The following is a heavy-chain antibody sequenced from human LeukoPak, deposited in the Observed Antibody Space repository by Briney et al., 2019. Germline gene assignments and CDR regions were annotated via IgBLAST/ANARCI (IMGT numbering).Heavy chain of an antibody. D-gene: IGHD3-22*01. CDR2: INPSGGST. CDR1: GCTFTSYY. V-gene: IGHV1-46*01. J-gene: IGHJ4*02. Sequence: ASVKVSCKASGCTFTSYYMHWVRQAPGQGLEWMGMINPSGGSTSYAQKFQGRVTMTRDTSTSTVYMELSSLRSEDTAVYYCARDGDYYDSSGYFDYWGQGTLVTVSS. CDR3: ARDGDYYDSSGYFDY.